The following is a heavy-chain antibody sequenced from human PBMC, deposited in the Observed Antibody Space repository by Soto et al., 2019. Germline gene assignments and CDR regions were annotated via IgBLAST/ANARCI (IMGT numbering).Heavy chain of an antibody. CDR3: ARVSRYQLLPNYYYYYMDV. J-gene: IGHJ6*03. CDR1: GFTFSSYW. CDR2: IKQDGSEK. V-gene: IGHV3-7*01. D-gene: IGHD2-2*01. Sequence: GGSLRLSCAASGFTFSSYWMSWVRQAPGKGLEWVANIKQDGSEKYYVDSVKGRFTISRDNAKNSLYLQMNSLRAEDTAVYYCARVSRYQLLPNYYYYYMDVWGKGTTVTVSS.